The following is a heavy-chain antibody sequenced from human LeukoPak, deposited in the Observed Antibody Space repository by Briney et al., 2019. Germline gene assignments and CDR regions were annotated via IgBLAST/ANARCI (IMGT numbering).Heavy chain of an antibody. V-gene: IGHV1-69*04. Sequence: EASVKVSCKASGGTFSSYAISWVRQAPGQGLEWMGRIIPILGIANYAQKFQGRVTITADKSTSTAYMELSSLRSEDTAVYYCARGVDGGNSDWFDPWGQGTLVTVSS. CDR1: GGTFSSYA. D-gene: IGHD4-23*01. CDR3: ARGVDGGNSDWFDP. CDR2: IIPILGIA. J-gene: IGHJ5*02.